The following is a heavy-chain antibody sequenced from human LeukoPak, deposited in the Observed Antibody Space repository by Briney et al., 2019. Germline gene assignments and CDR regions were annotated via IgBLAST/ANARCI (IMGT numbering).Heavy chain of an antibody. CDR2: ISSSGSTI. V-gene: IGHV3-48*03. Sequence: PGGSLRLSCAASGFTFSSYEMNWVRQAPGKGLEWVSYISSSGSTIYYADSVKGRFTISRDNAKNSLYLQMNSLRAEDTAVYYCARDQGVSSSFEWGQGTLVTVSS. J-gene: IGHJ4*02. D-gene: IGHD6-13*01. CDR3: ARDQGVSSSFE. CDR1: GFTFSSYE.